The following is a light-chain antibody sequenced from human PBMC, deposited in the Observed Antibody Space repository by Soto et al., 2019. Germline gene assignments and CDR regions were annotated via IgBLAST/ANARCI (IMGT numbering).Light chain of an antibody. CDR2: AAS. J-gene: IGKJ1*01. V-gene: IGKV1-39*01. CDR1: QSISTY. Sequence: DIQMTQSPSSLSASVGDRDTITCRASQSISTYLNWYQQKPGKAPKLLIYAASSLESGVPSRFTGSGSGTDFTLTISSLQPEDFATYFCHQTYITPWMFGQGTKVDIK. CDR3: HQTYITPWM.